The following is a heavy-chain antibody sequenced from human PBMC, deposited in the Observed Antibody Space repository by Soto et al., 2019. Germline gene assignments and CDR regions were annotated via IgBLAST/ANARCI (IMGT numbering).Heavy chain of an antibody. CDR3: ARERSIVATDAFDI. Sequence: GGSLRLSCAASGFTFSSYSMNWVRQAPGKGLEWVSSISSSSYIYYADSVKGRFTISRDNAKNSLYLQMNSLRAEDTAVYYCARERSIVATDAFDIWGQGTMVTVSS. CDR2: ISSSSYI. J-gene: IGHJ3*02. D-gene: IGHD5-12*01. V-gene: IGHV3-21*01. CDR1: GFTFSSYS.